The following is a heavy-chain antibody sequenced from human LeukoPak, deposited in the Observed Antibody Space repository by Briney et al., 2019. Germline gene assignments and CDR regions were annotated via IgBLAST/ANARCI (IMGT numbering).Heavy chain of an antibody. CDR3: TRGLYVSGSSAHDY. D-gene: IGHD3-10*01. V-gene: IGHV3-74*01. CDR2: INSDGSDT. J-gene: IGHJ4*02. CDR1: GFTFSSYW. Sequence: GGSLRLSCTASGFTFSSYWMHWVRQAPGKGLVWVSGINSDGSDTSSVGSVKGRFTISRDNAKNTVHLQMNSLRAEDTAVYYCTRGLYVSGSSAHDYWGQGTLVTVSS.